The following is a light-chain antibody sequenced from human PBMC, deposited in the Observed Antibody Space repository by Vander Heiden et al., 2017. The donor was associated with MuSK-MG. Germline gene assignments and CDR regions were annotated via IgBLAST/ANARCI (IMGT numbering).Light chain of an antibody. CDR1: QSVFYSSTNNNH. J-gene: IGKJ2*01. Sequence: DIVMTQSPDSLAVSLGERATIHCKSSQSVFYSSTNNNHLTWYRQKPGQPPQLLIYWASTRESGVPDRFSGSGSVTDFILTITNLQADDVAVYYCQQYYSLPYTFGQGTRLE. V-gene: IGKV4-1*01. CDR3: QQYYSLPYT. CDR2: WAS.